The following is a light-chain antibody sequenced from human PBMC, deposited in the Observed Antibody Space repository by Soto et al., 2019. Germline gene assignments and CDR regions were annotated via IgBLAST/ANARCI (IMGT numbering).Light chain of an antibody. J-gene: IGLJ2*01. CDR2: EVS. CDR1: SSDVGGLNY. CDR3: SSYTSSSTLVV. V-gene: IGLV2-14*01. Sequence: QSALTQPASVSGSPGQSITISCTGTSSDVGGLNYVSWYQQHPGKAPKLMIYEVSNRPSGVSNRFSGSKSGNTASLTISGLQAEDEADYYCSSYTSSSTLVVFGGGTKLTVL.